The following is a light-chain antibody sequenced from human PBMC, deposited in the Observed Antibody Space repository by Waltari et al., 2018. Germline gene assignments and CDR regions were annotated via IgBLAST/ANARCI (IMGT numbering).Light chain of an antibody. CDR2: WAS. J-gene: IGKJ2*01. Sequence: DIVMTQSPDSLAVSLGERATINCKSSQSVLYSSNNKNYLAWYQQKPGQPPKLLIYWASTREAWVPDRFSGGGSGTDFTLTISSLQAEDVAVYYCQEYYGTPPDTFGQGTKLEIK. CDR3: QEYYGTPPDT. V-gene: IGKV4-1*01. CDR1: QSVLYSSNNKNY.